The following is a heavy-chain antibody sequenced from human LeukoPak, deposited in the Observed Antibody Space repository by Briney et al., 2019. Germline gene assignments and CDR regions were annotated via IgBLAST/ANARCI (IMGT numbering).Heavy chain of an antibody. CDR2: INHSGST. CDR1: GGSISSNY. J-gene: IGHJ4*02. CDR3: ASLYGSGSYDTNY. D-gene: IGHD3-10*01. V-gene: IGHV4-59*12. Sequence: SETLSLTCTVSGGSISSNYWTWIRQPPGKGLEWIGHINHSGSTNYNPSLKSRVTISVDTSKNQFSLKLSSVTAADAAVYYCASLYGSGSYDTNYWGQGTLVTVSS.